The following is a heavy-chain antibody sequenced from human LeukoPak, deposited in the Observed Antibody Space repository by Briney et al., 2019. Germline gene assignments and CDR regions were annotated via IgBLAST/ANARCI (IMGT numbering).Heavy chain of an antibody. CDR3: ARARGYSGYDYVDY. D-gene: IGHD5-12*01. CDR1: GGSISSGDYY. J-gene: IGHJ4*02. CDR2: IYYSGST. Sequence: SQTLSLTCTVSGGSISSGDYYWSWIRQPPGKGLEWIGYIYYSGSTYYNPSLQSRVTISVATSKNQRSLKMCAATAADTAVYYCARARGYSGYDYVDYWGQGTLVTVSS. V-gene: IGHV4-30-4*01.